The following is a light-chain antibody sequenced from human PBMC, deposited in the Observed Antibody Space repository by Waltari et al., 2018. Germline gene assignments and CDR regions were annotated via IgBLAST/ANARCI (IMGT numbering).Light chain of an antibody. Sequence: SYELTQPPSVSVPPGQTARNTPPADLFPNLHAYWYQQRPGQAPVLVIYKDSERPSGIPERFSGSSSGTVVSLIISGVQPEDEADYYCQTADRSGTHVVFGGGTKLTVI. V-gene: IGLV3-25*03. CDR2: KDS. J-gene: IGLJ2*01. CDR3: QTADRSGTHVV. CDR1: LFPNLH.